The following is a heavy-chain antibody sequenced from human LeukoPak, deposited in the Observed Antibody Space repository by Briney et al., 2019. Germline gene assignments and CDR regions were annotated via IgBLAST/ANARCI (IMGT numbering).Heavy chain of an antibody. J-gene: IGHJ6*02. CDR2: IKQDGSEN. D-gene: IGHD5-24*01. CDR3: ARDEMATSYPYYYYGMDV. V-gene: IGHV3-7*01. CDR1: GFTFSGYW. Sequence: GGSLRLSCAASGFTFSGYWMSWVRQAPGKGLEWVANIKQDGSENYYVDSVKGRFTISRDNAKNSLYLQMNSLRAEDTAVYYCARDEMATSYPYYYYGMDVWGQGTTVTDSS.